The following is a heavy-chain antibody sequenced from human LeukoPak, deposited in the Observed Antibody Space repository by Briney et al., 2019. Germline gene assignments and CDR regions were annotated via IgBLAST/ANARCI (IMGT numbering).Heavy chain of an antibody. CDR2: IIPIFGTA. Sequence: SVKVSCKASGGTFSSYAISWVRQAPGQGLEWMGGIIPIFGTANYAQKFQGRVTITADKSTSTAYMELSSLRSEDTAVYYCARDRSSGSYYWFDPWGQGTLVTVSS. J-gene: IGHJ5*02. CDR1: GGTFSSYA. CDR3: ARDRSSGSYYWFDP. D-gene: IGHD1-26*01. V-gene: IGHV1-69*06.